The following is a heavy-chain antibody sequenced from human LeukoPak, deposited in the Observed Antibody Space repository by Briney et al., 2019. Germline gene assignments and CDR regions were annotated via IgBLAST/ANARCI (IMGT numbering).Heavy chain of an antibody. V-gene: IGHV1-2*02. CDR1: GSTFTGYY. CDR3: ARDVGLGGYDLGANFDY. D-gene: IGHD5-12*01. Sequence: ASVKVSCKASGSTFTGYYMHWVRQAPGQGLGWMGWINPNSGGTNYAQKFQGRVTMTRDTSISTAYMELSRLRSDDTAVYYCARDVGLGGYDLGANFDYWGQGTLVTVSS. J-gene: IGHJ4*02. CDR2: INPNSGGT.